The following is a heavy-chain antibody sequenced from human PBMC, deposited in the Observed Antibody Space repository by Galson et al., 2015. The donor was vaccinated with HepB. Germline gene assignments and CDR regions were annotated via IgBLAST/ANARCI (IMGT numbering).Heavy chain of an antibody. CDR2: ITSSGHSM. CDR3: ARGNTGSCYSCSDS. V-gene: IGHV3-23*01. Sequence: SLRLSCAASGFSFSNYAMRWVRQAPGKGLEWVSGITSSGHSMYYADSVKGRFTISRDNSNNILYLQMDSLRDEDTVEYYCARGNTGSCYSCSDSWGQGTLGTVSS. J-gene: IGHJ4*02. CDR1: GFSFSNYA. D-gene: IGHD2-2*02.